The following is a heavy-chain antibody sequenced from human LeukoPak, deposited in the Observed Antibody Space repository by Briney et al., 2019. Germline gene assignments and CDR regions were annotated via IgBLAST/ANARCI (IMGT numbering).Heavy chain of an antibody. J-gene: IGHJ4*02. CDR3: ARDAYRGYYFDY. Sequence: GGSLRLSCAASGFTFSSYWMSWVRQAPGKGLEWVANIKQDGSEKYYVDSVKGRFTISRGNAKNSLYLQMNSLGAEDTAVYYCARDAYRGYYFDYWGQGTLVTVSS. D-gene: IGHD4-11*01. CDR1: GFTFSSYW. CDR2: IKQDGSEK. V-gene: IGHV3-7*03.